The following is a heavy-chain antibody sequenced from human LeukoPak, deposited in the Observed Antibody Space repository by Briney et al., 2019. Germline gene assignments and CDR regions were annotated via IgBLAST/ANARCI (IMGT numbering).Heavy chain of an antibody. Sequence: PSETLSLTCTASGGSISSGSYYWSWIRQPAGKGLEWIGRIYTSGSTNYNPSLKSRVTISVDTSKNQFSLKLSSVTAADTAVYYCARVPEYSSSDYYYYYMDVWGKGTTVTVSS. J-gene: IGHJ6*03. CDR3: ARVPEYSSSDYYYYYMDV. D-gene: IGHD6-6*01. CDR2: IYTSGST. V-gene: IGHV4-61*02. CDR1: GGSISSGSYY.